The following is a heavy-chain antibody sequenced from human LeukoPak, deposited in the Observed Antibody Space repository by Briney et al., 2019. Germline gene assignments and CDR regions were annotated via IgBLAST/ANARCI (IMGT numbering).Heavy chain of an antibody. CDR2: INTDGTST. CDR3: ARARYSYTGIIDY. J-gene: IGHJ4*02. CDR1: GFTFTDYW. Sequence: GGSLRLSCAASGFTFTDYWMHWVRQAPGKGLGWVSRINTDGTSTKYAESVKGRITISRDNARNTVYLQMNSLRAEDTAVYYCARARYSYTGIIDYWGQGTLVTVSS. V-gene: IGHV3-74*01. D-gene: IGHD5-18*01.